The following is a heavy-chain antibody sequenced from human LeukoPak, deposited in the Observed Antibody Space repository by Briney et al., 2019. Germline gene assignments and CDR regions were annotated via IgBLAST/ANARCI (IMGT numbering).Heavy chain of an antibody. CDR3: ARESGDSSGYTFDH. Sequence: SETLSLTCTVSGGTISSYYWNWIRQHPGKGLEWIGYIYYSGSTYYNPSLKSRVTISVDTSKNQFSLKLSSVTAADTAVYYCARESGDSSGYTFDHWGQGTLVTVSS. D-gene: IGHD3-22*01. CDR1: GGTISSYY. V-gene: IGHV4-31*03. CDR2: IYYSGST. J-gene: IGHJ4*02.